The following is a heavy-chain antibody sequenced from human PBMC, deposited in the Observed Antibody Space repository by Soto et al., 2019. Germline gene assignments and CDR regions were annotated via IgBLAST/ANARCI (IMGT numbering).Heavy chain of an antibody. CDR2: SDHSGST. V-gene: IGHV4-4*02. CDR3: ACYALGSFDY. CDR1: GDSISSSVL. D-gene: IGHD2-2*01. J-gene: IGHJ4*02. Sequence: AETLSLTCAVSGDSISSSVLWSWVRQPPGEGLEWIGESDHSGSTIYNQSLKSRVTISMDEYKNEFSLKLSSVTAEDTAVYYCACYALGSFDYWGQGTQVTVYS.